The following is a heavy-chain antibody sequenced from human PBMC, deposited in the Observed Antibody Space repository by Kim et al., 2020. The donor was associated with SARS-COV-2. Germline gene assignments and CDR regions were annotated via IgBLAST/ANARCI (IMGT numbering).Heavy chain of an antibody. CDR1: GFTFSSYG. D-gene: IGHD3-10*01. V-gene: IGHV3-33*05. J-gene: IGHJ4*01. Sequence: GGSLRLSCAASGFTFSSYGMHWVRQAPGKGLEWVAVISYDGSNKYYADSVKGRFTISRDNSKNTLYLQMNSLRAEDTAVYYCARGRSPLAFGDYFDYWG. CDR3: ARGRSPLAFGDYFDY. CDR2: ISYDGSNK.